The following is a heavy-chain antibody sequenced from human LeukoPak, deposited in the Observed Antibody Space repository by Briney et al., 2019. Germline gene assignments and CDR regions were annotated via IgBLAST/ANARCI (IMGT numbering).Heavy chain of an antibody. CDR3: VRRGESASYGDYRFDY. CDR1: GFTFSSYG. J-gene: IGHJ4*02. D-gene: IGHD4-17*01. Sequence: GGSLRLSCAASGFTFSSYGMHWVRQAPGRGLEWVSAISGSSGLTYYADSVKGRFTISRDNSKNTLFLQMNSLRAEDTAVYYCVRRGESASYGDYRFDYWGQGTLVTVSS. CDR2: ISGSSGLT. V-gene: IGHV3-23*01.